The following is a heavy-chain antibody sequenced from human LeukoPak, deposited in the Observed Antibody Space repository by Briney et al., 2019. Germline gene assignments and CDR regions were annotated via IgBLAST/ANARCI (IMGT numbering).Heavy chain of an antibody. D-gene: IGHD3-10*01. Sequence: SETLSLTCTVSGYSISSGYYWGWIRQPPGKGLEWIGSIYHSGSTYYNPSLKSRVTISVDTSKNQFSLKLSSVTAADTAVYYCAVNMVRGVIITKTLDYWGQGTLVTVSS. CDR2: IYHSGST. V-gene: IGHV4-38-2*02. CDR1: GYSISSGYY. J-gene: IGHJ4*02. CDR3: AVNMVRGVIITKTLDY.